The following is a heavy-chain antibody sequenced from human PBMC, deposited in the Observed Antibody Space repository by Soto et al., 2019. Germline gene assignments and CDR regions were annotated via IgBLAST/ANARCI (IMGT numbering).Heavy chain of an antibody. CDR2: IWYDGSNK. V-gene: IGHV3-33*01. CDR3: ARESEDLTSNFDY. CDR1: GFTFSSYG. Sequence: TGGSLRLSCAASGFTFSSYGMHWVRQAPGKGLEWVAVIWYDGSNKYYGDSMRGRFTISRDNAKNSLYLEMNSLRAEDTAVYYCARESEDLTSNFDYWGQGALVTVSS. J-gene: IGHJ4*02.